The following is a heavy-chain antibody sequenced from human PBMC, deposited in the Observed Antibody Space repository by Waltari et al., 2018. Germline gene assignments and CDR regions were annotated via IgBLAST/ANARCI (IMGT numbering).Heavy chain of an antibody. CDR2: INPSGGGT. V-gene: IGHV1-46*01. D-gene: IGHD3-10*01. CDR1: GYTFTDFS. CDR3: ARAGTTLIWGVAE. J-gene: IGHJ4*02. Sequence: QVQLVQSGAEVKRPGAAVQGSCKASGYTFTDFSMHLVRQAPGQGLAWMGIINPSGGGTTYTQKFQDRVTMTRDTSTNTVYMELSSLRSEDTAVYYCARAGTTLIWGVAEWGQGTLVTVSS.